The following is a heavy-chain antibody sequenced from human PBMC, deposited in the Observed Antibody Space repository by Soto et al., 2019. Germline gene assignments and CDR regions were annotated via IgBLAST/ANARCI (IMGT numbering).Heavy chain of an antibody. CDR1: GYTFTSYD. V-gene: IGHV1-8*01. CDR2: MNPNSGNT. D-gene: IGHD2-15*01. Sequence: GASVKVSCKASGYTFTSYDINWVRQATGQGLEWMGWMNPNSGNTGYAQKFQGRVTMTRNTSISTAYMELSSLRSEDTAVYYCTSSGGGMYYFDYWGHVTLVTVYS. CDR3: TSSGGGMYYFDY. J-gene: IGHJ4*01.